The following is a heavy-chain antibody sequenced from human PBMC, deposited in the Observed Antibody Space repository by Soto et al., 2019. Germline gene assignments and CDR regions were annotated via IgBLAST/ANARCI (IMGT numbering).Heavy chain of an antibody. CDR3: WREGGGDTALGHYTRSGMDV. D-gene: IGHD5-18*01. Sequence: QVQLVQSGAEVKKPGSSVKVSCKASGGTFSSYAISWVRQAPGQGLEWMGGIIPIFGTANYAQKFQGRVPITADKPTGPAHMELGRLRSADTAVYYCWREGGGDTALGHYTRSGMDVLGQGTTGT. CDR1: GGTFSSYA. J-gene: IGHJ6*02. CDR2: IIPIFGTA. V-gene: IGHV1-69*06.